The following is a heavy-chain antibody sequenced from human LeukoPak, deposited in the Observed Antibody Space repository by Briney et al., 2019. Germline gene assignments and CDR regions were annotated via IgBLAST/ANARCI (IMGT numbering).Heavy chain of an antibody. V-gene: IGHV4-30-2*05. D-gene: IGHD3-16*01. CDR3: ARDGGPNTGNDAFDI. CDR1: GGSISSGGYY. CDR2: IYHSGST. J-gene: IGHJ3*02. Sequence: SETLSLTCTVSGGSISSGGYYWSWIRQPPGKGLEWIGYIYHSGSTYYNPSLKSRVTISVDTSKNQFSLKLSSVTAADTAVYYCARDGGPNTGNDAFDIWGQGTMVTVSS.